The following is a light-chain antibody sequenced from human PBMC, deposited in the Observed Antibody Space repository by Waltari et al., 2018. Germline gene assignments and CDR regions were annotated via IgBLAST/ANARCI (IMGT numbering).Light chain of an antibody. CDR3: QKYNSSPWT. J-gene: IGKJ1*01. CDR1: QGISNS. CDR2: AAS. Sequence: DIQMTQSPSSLSASVGDRVTITCRASQGISNSLAWYQQKPGEVPNPLIYAASTLQSGVPSRFSGSGSGTDFTLTISSLQPEDVATYYCQKYNSSPWTFGQGTKVEIK. V-gene: IGKV1-27*01.